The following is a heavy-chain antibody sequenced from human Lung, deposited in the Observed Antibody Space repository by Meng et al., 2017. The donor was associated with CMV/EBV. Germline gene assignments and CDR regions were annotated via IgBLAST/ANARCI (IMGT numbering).Heavy chain of an antibody. J-gene: IGHJ6*02. CDR1: GYSFTSYW. CDR3: ARRPRRFLEWFDGMDV. Sequence: GESXKISCKGSGYSFTSYWIGWVRQMPGKGLEWMGIIYPGDSDTRYSPSFQGQVTISADKSISTAYLQWSSLKASDTAMYYCARRPRRFLEWFDGMDVWGQGTTVTVSS. D-gene: IGHD3-3*01. CDR2: IYPGDSDT. V-gene: IGHV5-51*01.